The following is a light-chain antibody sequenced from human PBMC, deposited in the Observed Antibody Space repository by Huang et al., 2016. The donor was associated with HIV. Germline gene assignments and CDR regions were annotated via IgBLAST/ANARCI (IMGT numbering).Light chain of an antibody. CDR2: DAS. J-gene: IGKJ5*01. Sequence: DIQMTQSPSSVSASVGARVTITCRASQDINNYLTWYQQKPHRAPKLLIYDASHLQSGVPSRFSGSGSGTDFTLTISCLQPEDFATYYCQQTASFPITFGQGTRLEI. CDR3: QQTASFPIT. CDR1: QDINNY. V-gene: IGKV1-12*01.